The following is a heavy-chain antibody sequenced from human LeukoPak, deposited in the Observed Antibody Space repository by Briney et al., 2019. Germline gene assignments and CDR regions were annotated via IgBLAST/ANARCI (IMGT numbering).Heavy chain of an antibody. CDR3: ARDSTGSYDFWSGYSKYYYYYYMDV. CDR1: GYTFTSYG. Sequence: GASVKVSCKASGYTFTSYGITWGRQAPGQGLEWMGWISAYNGNTNYAQKLQGRVTMTTDTSTSTAYMELRSLRSDDTAVYYCARDSTGSYDFWSGYSKYYYYYYMDVWGKGTTVTVSS. D-gene: IGHD3-3*01. CDR2: ISAYNGNT. J-gene: IGHJ6*03. V-gene: IGHV1-18*01.